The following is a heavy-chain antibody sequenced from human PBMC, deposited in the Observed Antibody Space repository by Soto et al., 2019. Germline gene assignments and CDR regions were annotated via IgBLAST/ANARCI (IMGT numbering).Heavy chain of an antibody. Sequence: QITLKESGPTLVKPTQTLTLTCTFSGFSLSTSGVGVGWLSQPPGKALEWLALIYWDDDKRYSPSLKSSVTLTRVTSKGHVVLTMPTIDPVDTATYYCAHFTAMGRFDYWGQGTLVTVSS. CDR1: GFSLSTSGVG. D-gene: IGHD5-18*01. V-gene: IGHV2-5*02. J-gene: IGHJ4*02. CDR3: AHFTAMGRFDY. CDR2: IYWDDDK.